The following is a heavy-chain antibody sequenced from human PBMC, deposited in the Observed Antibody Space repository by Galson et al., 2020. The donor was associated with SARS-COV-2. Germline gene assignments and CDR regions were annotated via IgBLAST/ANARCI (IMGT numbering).Heavy chain of an antibody. CDR1: GYTFTSYG. Sequence: KISCKASGYTFTSYGISWVRQAPGQGLEWMGWISAYNGNTNYAQKLQGRVTMTTDTSTSTAYMELRSLRSDDTAVYYCAREGVTTGARSYWYFDLWGRGTLVTVSS. J-gene: IGHJ2*01. D-gene: IGHD4-17*01. V-gene: IGHV1-18*01. CDR2: ISAYNGNT. CDR3: AREGVTTGARSYWYFDL.